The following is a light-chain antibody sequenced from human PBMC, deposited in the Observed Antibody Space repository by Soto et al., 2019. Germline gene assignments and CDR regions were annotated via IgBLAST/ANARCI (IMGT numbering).Light chain of an antibody. J-gene: IGKJ1*01. CDR1: QSISNY. CDR2: AAS. Sequence: DIQMTQSPSSLSASVGDRITITCRASQSISNYLNWYQHKPGKAPKLLSYAASRLQSGVPSRFSGSGSGTDFTLTISSLQPEDFATYYCQQSYDTPRTFGQGTKVEIK. V-gene: IGKV1-39*01. CDR3: QQSYDTPRT.